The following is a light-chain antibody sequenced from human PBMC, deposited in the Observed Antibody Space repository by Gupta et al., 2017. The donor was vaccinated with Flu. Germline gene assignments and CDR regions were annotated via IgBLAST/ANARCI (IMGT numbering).Light chain of an antibody. V-gene: IGKV1-5*03. Sequence: EIQMTQSPSTLSASVGDRVTITCRASHSISSWLAWYQQKPGKAPKLLIYKASSLESGVPSRFSGSGSGTEFTLTISGLQPDDFATYYCQQYNSDWTFGQGTKVEIK. CDR1: HSISSW. CDR2: KAS. J-gene: IGKJ1*01. CDR3: QQYNSDWT.